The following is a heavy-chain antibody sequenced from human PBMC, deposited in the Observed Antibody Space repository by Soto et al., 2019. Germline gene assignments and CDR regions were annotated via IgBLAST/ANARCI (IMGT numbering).Heavy chain of an antibody. J-gene: IGHJ6*02. D-gene: IGHD4-4*01. Sequence: SETLSLTCTVSGGSIRSYYWSWIRQPPEKGLEWIGYIYYSGSTTYNPSLKSRVPISVDPSKSRFFLKLSSVTAADTAVYYCARKVHDYRNYAYYGMDVWGQGPTVTVSS. CDR3: ARKVHDYRNYAYYGMDV. V-gene: IGHV4-59*01. CDR1: GGSIRSYY. CDR2: IYYSGST.